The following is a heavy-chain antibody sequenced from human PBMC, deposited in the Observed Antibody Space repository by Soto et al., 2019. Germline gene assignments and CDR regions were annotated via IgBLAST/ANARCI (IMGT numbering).Heavy chain of an antibody. CDR3: ARGNLGNYGMDV. CDR1: GGTFSSYA. Sequence: SVKVSCKASGGTFSSYAISWVRQAPGQGLEWMGGIIPIFGTANYAQKFRGRVTITADESTSTAYMELSSLRSEDTAVYYCARGNLGNYGMDVWGQGTTVTVS. J-gene: IGHJ6*02. D-gene: IGHD7-27*01. V-gene: IGHV1-69*13. CDR2: IIPIFGTA.